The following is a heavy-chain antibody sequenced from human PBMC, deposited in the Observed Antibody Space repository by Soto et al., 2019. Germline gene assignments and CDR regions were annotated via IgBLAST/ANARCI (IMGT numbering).Heavy chain of an antibody. CDR2: ISSDGRPT. Sequence: GGSLRLSCSVSGFTFSAYAMHWVRQAPGKGLEYVSSISSDGRPTYYADSVKGRFTISRDNSKNTLYLQMSSLKAEDTAVYYCVKDRYVDYWGQGTLVTVSS. V-gene: IGHV3-64D*06. CDR1: GFTFSAYA. CDR3: VKDRYVDY. J-gene: IGHJ4*02.